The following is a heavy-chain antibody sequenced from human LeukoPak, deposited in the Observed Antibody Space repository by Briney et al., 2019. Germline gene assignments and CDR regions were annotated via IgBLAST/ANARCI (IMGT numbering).Heavy chain of an antibody. CDR2: IYSDGGT. CDR1: GFTVSSNY. J-gene: IGHJ4*02. CDR3: ARTLRTAAAGPLFDY. D-gene: IGHD6-13*01. V-gene: IGHV3-66*01. Sequence: GGSLRLSCGTSGFTVSSNYMSWVRQAPGKGLEWVSVIYSDGGTYYADSVKGRFTISRDNSKNTLFLQMNSLRAEDTAVYYCARTLRTAAAGPLFDYWGQGTLVTVSS.